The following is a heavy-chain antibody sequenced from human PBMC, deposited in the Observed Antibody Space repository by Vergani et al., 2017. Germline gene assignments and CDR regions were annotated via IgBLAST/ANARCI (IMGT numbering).Heavy chain of an antibody. Sequence: QVQLQESGPGLVKPSQTLSLTCTVSGGSISSGSYYWSWIRQPAGKGLEWIGRIYTSGSTNYNPSLKSRVTISVDTSKNQFSLKLSSVTAADTAVYYCARAGPFEFYGIDPWGQGTLVTVSS. CDR3: ARAGPFEFYGIDP. D-gene: IGHD1-14*01. V-gene: IGHV4-61*02. CDR2: IYTSGST. CDR1: GGSISSGSYY. J-gene: IGHJ5*02.